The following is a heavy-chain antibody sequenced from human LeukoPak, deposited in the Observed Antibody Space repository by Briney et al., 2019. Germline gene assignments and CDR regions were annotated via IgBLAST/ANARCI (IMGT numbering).Heavy chain of an antibody. CDR1: GFVFSSYA. Sequence: GGSLRLSCAASGFVFSSYAMSWVRQAPGKGLEGVSTLSDSGGKTYYADSVKGRFTISRDNSKNTLYLQMNSLRAEDTAVYYCAKVGLRLGGDYWGQGTLVTVSS. V-gene: IGHV3-23*01. J-gene: IGHJ4*02. CDR3: AKVGLRLGGDY. CDR2: LSDSGGKT. D-gene: IGHD4-17*01.